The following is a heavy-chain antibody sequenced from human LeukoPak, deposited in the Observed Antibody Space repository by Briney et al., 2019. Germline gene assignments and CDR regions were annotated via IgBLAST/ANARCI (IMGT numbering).Heavy chain of an antibody. D-gene: IGHD2-21*02. CDR3: AHSMRVVTANDAFDI. V-gene: IGHV2-5*02. Sequence: SGPTLVKPTQTLTLTCTFSGFSLSTSGVGVGWIRLPPGKALGWLALIYWDDGKRYSPSLKSRLTITKDTSKNQVVLTMTNMDPVDTATYYSAHSMRVVTANDAFDIWGQGTMVTVSS. CDR1: GFSLSTSGVG. CDR2: IYWDDGK. J-gene: IGHJ3*02.